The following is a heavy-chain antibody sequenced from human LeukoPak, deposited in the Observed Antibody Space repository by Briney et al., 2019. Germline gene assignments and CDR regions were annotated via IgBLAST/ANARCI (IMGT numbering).Heavy chain of an antibody. CDR1: GFTFSSYS. J-gene: IGHJ4*02. V-gene: IGHV3-21*01. Sequence: GGSLRLSCAASGFTFSSYSMNWVREAPGKGLGWGSSISSGSSYIYYADSLRGRFTISRDNANNSLYLQMNSLRAEDTAVYYCARVERGYNYGPFDYWGQGTLVTVSS. CDR3: ARVERGYNYGPFDY. D-gene: IGHD5-18*01. CDR2: ISSGSSYI.